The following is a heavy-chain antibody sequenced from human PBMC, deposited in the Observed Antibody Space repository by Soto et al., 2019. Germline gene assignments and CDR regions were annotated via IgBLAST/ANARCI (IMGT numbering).Heavy chain of an antibody. V-gene: IGHV4-39*01. CDR3: ARHGQWLASNWFDP. D-gene: IGHD6-19*01. Sequence: QLQLQESGPGLVKPSETLSLTCTVSGGSISSSSYYWGWIRQPPGKGLEWIGSIYYSGSTYYNPPLKSRVTISVDTSKNQFSLKLSSVTAADTAVYYCARHGQWLASNWFDPWGQGTLVTVSS. J-gene: IGHJ5*02. CDR1: GGSISSSSYY. CDR2: IYYSGST.